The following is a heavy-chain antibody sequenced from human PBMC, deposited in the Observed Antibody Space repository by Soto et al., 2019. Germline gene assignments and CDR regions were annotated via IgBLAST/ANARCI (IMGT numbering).Heavy chain of an antibody. CDR1: GFTFSSYA. CDR3: ARVRFGELV. CDR2: IGVGGGDR. J-gene: IGHJ4*02. D-gene: IGHD3-10*01. Sequence: EVQLLVSGGGLVQPGGSLRLSCAASGFTFSSYAMSWVRQAPGKGLEWVSIIGVGGGDRYYPESVKGRFTISRDNSRDTLYLEMNSPRDEDTAVYYCARVRFGELVWGQGTLVTVSS. V-gene: IGHV3-23*01.